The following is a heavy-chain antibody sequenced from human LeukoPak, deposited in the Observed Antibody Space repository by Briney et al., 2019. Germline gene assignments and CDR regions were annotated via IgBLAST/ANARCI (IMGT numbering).Heavy chain of an antibody. J-gene: IGHJ4*02. CDR2: ISGSTYGT. CDR1: GYMLARYG. D-gene: IGHD6-25*01. CDR3: VRSGRGTYFYFDW. Sequence: RASVKVSCAASGYMLARYGMSWVRQAPGQGPEWVGWISGSTYGTRYAQKFQGRVSMTQDTSANVVYMELKSLTSDDTAVYYCVRSGRGTYFYFDWWGQGTRVTVSS. V-gene: IGHV1-18*01.